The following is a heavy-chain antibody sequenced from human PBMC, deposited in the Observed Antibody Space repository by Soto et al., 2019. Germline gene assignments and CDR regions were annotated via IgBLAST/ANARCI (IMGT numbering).Heavy chain of an antibody. V-gene: IGHV3-23*01. CDR1: GFTFSSYA. CDR2: ISGSGGST. Sequence: GGSVRLSCAASGFTFSSYAMSWVRQAPEKGLEWVSAISGSGGSTYYADSVKGRFTISRDNSKNTLYLQMNSLRAEDTVVYYCAIVSFKYQRRLFYYFDYRGKGTRVTVSS. CDR3: AIVSFKYQRRLFYYFDY. J-gene: IGHJ4*02. D-gene: IGHD2-2*01.